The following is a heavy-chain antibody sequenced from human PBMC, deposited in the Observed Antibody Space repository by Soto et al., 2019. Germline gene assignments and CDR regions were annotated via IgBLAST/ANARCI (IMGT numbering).Heavy chain of an antibody. CDR1: GDSFSSNSAA. J-gene: IGHJ4*02. CDR3: ARDLATATPLTRIAVAGTTLDY. D-gene: IGHD6-19*01. V-gene: IGHV6-1*01. Sequence: SQTLSLTCAISGDSFSSNSAAWNWIRQSPSRGLEWLGRTYYRSKWYNDYAVSVKSRITINPDTSKNQFSLQLNSVTPEDTAVYYCARDLATATPLTRIAVAGTTLDYWGQGTLVTVSS. CDR2: TYYRSKWYN.